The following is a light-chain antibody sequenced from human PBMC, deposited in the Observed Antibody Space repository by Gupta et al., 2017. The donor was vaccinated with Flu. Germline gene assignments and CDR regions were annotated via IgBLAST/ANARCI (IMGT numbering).Light chain of an antibody. Sequence: QMTQSPSIVSASIGDRVTITCRASQDIQSWLAWYQQKPGKGPKMLIDKTSTLQSGVPSRFSGSGSGTEFTLTISSLQADDIATYYCQQYNYYWTFGQGTKV. J-gene: IGKJ1*01. CDR1: QDIQSW. CDR2: KTS. V-gene: IGKV1-5*03. CDR3: QQYNYYWT.